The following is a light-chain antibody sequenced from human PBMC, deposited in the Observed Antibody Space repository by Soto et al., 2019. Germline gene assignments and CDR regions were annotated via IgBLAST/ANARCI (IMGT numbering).Light chain of an antibody. V-gene: IGKV3-15*01. J-gene: IGKJ4*01. CDR2: AAS. CDR1: QSVGSN. CDR3: QQFNNWPSLT. Sequence: EIVMTQSPATLYVSPGEGATLSCRASQSVGSNLAWYQQKPGQAPRLLIYAASTRATGIPARFSGSGSGTEFTLTISSLQSEDFAVYYCQQFNNWPSLTFGGGTKVEIK.